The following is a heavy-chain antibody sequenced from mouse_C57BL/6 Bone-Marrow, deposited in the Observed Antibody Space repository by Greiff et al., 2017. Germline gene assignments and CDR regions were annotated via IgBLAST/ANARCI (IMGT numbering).Heavy chain of an antibody. CDR2: ISSGSSTI. CDR1: GFTFSDYG. J-gene: IGHJ4*01. CDR3: ARKRRVPMDY. Sequence: EVKLVESGGGLVKPGGSLKLSCAASGFTFSDYGMHWVRQAPEKGLEWVAYISSGSSTIYYADKVKGRFTISRDNAKNTLFLQMTSLRSEDTAMYYCARKRRVPMDYWGQGTSVTVSS. V-gene: IGHV5-17*01.